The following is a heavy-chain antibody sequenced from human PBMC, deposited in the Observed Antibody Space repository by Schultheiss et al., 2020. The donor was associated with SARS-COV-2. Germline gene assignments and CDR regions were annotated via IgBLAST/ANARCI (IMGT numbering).Heavy chain of an antibody. V-gene: IGHV1-69*10. CDR2: IIPIFGIA. D-gene: IGHD3-3*01. CDR3: ARDARFLEWLSVYYYGMDV. J-gene: IGHJ6*02. CDR1: GGTFSSYA. Sequence: SVKVSCKASGGTFSSYAISWVRQAPGQGLEWMGGIIPIFGIANYAQKFQGRVTITADKSTSTVYMELSSLRSEDTAVYYCARDARFLEWLSVYYYGMDVWGQGTTVTVSS.